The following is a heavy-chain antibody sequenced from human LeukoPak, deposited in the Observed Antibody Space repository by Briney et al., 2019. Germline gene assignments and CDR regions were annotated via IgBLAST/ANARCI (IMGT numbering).Heavy chain of an antibody. CDR3: ARAKIAAATYHFDY. CDR1: GGSFSGYY. Sequence: KPSETLSLTCAVYGGSFSGYYWSWIRQPPGKGLEWIGEINHSGSTNYNPSLKSRVTISVDTSKNQFSLKLSSVTAADTAVYYCARAKIAAATYHFDYWGQGTLVTVSS. J-gene: IGHJ4*02. D-gene: IGHD6-13*01. CDR2: INHSGST. V-gene: IGHV4-34*01.